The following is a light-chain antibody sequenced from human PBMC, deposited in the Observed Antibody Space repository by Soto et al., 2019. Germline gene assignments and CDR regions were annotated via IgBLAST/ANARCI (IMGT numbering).Light chain of an antibody. CDR1: QGISSF. CDR2: KAS. J-gene: IGKJ1*01. V-gene: IGKV1-5*03. CDR3: QHYNSYSEA. Sequence: GDRVTITCRASQGISSFLAWYQQKPGKAPKLLIYKASTLKSGVPSRFSGSGSGTEFTLTISSLQPDDFATYYCQHYNSYSEAFGQGTKVDIK.